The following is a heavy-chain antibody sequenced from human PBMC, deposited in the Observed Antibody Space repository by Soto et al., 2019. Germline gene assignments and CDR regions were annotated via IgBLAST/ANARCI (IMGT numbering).Heavy chain of an antibody. CDR1: GFTFSSYS. J-gene: IGHJ6*03. V-gene: IGHV3-21*01. CDR2: ISSSSSYI. Sequence: EVQLVESGGGLVKPGGSLRLSCAASGFTFSSYSMNWVRQAPGKGLEWVSSISSSSSYIYYADSVKGRFTISRDNAKNSLYLQMNSLRAEDTAVYYCARALSRNYLGGFDYYYYMDVWGKGTTVTVSS. CDR3: ARALSRNYLGGFDYYYYMDV. D-gene: IGHD1-7*01.